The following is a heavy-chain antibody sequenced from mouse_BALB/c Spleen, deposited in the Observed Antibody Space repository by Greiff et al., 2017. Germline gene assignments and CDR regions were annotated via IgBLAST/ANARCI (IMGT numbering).Heavy chain of an antibody. Sequence: VQLQQSGPELVKPGASVKMSCKASGYTFTSYWMHWVKQRPGQGLEWIGYINPSTGYTEYNQKFKDKATLTADKSSSTAYMQLSSLTSEDSAVYYCARHYGSSPFAYWGQGTLVTVSA. D-gene: IGHD1-1*01. CDR2: INPSTGYT. J-gene: IGHJ3*01. CDR1: GYTFTSYW. CDR3: ARHYGSSPFAY. V-gene: IGHV1-7*01.